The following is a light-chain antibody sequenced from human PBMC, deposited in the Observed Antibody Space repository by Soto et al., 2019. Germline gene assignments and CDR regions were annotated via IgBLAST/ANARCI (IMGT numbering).Light chain of an antibody. J-gene: IGKJ3*01. CDR2: AAS. CDR3: HHYGRSPIFT. V-gene: IGKV3-20*01. CDR1: QSVASNR. Sequence: EVVLTQSPGTLSLSAGERATLSCRASQSVASNRLAWYQQKPGQAPRLLIYAASTRAAGIPDRFSGGGSGTDCALTISRLEPEDFGVFFCHHYGRSPIFTFGPGTTVVMK.